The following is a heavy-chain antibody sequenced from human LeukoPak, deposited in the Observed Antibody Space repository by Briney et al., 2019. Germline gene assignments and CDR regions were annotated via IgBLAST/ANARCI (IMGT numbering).Heavy chain of an antibody. D-gene: IGHD5-12*01. CDR3: ARAVAATTPFDY. CDR2: INSDGSIT. V-gene: IGHV3-74*01. J-gene: IGHJ4*02. Sequence: GGSLRLSCAVSGFTFSDSWMHWVRQAPGKGLVWVSRINSDGSITAYADSVKGRFTISRDNAKNSLFLQMNSLRAEDTAVYYCARAVAATTPFDYWGQGTLVTVSS. CDR1: GFTFSDSW.